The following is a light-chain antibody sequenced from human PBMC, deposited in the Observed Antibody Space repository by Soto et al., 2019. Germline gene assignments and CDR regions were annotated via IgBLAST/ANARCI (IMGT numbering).Light chain of an antibody. Sequence: EVVLTQSPVTLSLSPGERATLSCRASQSFRGLLAWYQQKPGQAPRLLIYGASSRATGIPDRFSGSGSGTDFTLTISRLEPEDFAVYYCQQYGSSWTFGQGTKVEIK. CDR3: QQYGSSWT. J-gene: IGKJ1*01. CDR2: GAS. CDR1: QSFRGL. V-gene: IGKV3-20*01.